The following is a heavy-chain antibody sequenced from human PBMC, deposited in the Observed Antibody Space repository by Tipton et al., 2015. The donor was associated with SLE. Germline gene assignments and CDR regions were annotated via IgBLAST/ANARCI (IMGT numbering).Heavy chain of an antibody. Sequence: TLSLTCTVSGGSIGSGGYYWSWIRQPPGKGLEWIGSIYYSGSTYYNPSLKSRVTISVDTSKNQFSLKLSSVTAADTAVYYCARRYYYGSGSFDYWGQGTLVTVSS. CDR1: GGSIGSGGYY. CDR2: IYYSGST. V-gene: IGHV4-39*07. J-gene: IGHJ4*02. CDR3: ARRYYYGSGSFDY. D-gene: IGHD3-10*01.